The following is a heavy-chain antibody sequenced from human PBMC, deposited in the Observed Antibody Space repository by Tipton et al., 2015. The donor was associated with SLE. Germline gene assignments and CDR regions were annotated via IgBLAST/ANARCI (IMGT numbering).Heavy chain of an antibody. CDR2: IYSAVSST. J-gene: IGHJ5*02. V-gene: IGHV3-23*03. Sequence: SLRLSCAASGFTFSDYAMSWVRQAPGKGLEWVSVIYSAVSSTYYADSVKGRFTISRDNSKNTLYLQMNSLRAEDTAVYYCAKDLDSSSSTWGQGTLVTVSS. CDR3: AKDLDSSSST. CDR1: GFTFSDYA. D-gene: IGHD6-13*01.